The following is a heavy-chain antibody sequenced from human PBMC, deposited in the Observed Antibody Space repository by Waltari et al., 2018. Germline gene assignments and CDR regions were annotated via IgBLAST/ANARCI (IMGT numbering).Heavy chain of an antibody. D-gene: IGHD6-13*01. CDR2: IYHSGST. V-gene: IGHV4-38-2*01. CDR1: GYSISRGYY. Sequence: QVQLQESGPGLVKPSETLSLPCAVSGYSISRGYYWGWIRQPPGKGLEWIGSIYHSGSTYYNPSLKSRVTISVDTSKNQFSLKLSSVTAADTAVYYCARQTGFYSSSWYYFDYWGQGTLVTVSS. J-gene: IGHJ4*02. CDR3: ARQTGFYSSSWYYFDY.